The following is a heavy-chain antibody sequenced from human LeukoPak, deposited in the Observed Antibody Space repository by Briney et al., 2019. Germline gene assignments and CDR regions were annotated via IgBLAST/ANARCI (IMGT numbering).Heavy chain of an antibody. D-gene: IGHD2-15*01. Sequence: GGSLRLSCAASGFTFSSYSMNWVRQAPGKGLEWVSSISSSSSYIYYADSVKGRFTISRDNAKNSLYLQMNSLRAEDTAVYYCARDRVGYCSGGSCYGIDNWFDPWGQGTLVTVSS. CDR3: ARDRVGYCSGGSCYGIDNWFDP. J-gene: IGHJ5*02. CDR1: GFTFSSYS. CDR2: ISSSSSYI. V-gene: IGHV3-21*01.